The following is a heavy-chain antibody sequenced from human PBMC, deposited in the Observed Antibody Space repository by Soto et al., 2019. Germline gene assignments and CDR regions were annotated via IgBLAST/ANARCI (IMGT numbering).Heavy chain of an antibody. Sequence: GWSLRLSCAASEFTFSSYAMSWVRQAPGKGLEWVSAISGSGGSTYYADSVKGRFTISRDNSKNTLYLQMNSLRAEDTAVYYCATDPNYDYIWGSYRSGYFDYWGQGTLVTVSS. D-gene: IGHD3-16*02. CDR1: EFTFSSYA. CDR3: ATDPNYDYIWGSYRSGYFDY. CDR2: ISGSGGST. J-gene: IGHJ4*02. V-gene: IGHV3-23*01.